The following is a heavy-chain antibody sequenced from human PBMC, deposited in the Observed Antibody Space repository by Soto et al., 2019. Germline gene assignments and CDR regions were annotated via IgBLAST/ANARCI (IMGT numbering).Heavy chain of an antibody. CDR1: GGTFSSYA. Sequence: SVKVSCKASGGTFSSYAISWARQAPGQGLEWMGGIIPIFGTANYAQKFQGRVTITADESTSTAYMELSSLRPEDTAVYYCARYGGNPNFDYWGQGTLVTVSS. D-gene: IGHD2-15*01. CDR2: IIPIFGTA. V-gene: IGHV1-69*13. CDR3: ARYGGNPNFDY. J-gene: IGHJ4*02.